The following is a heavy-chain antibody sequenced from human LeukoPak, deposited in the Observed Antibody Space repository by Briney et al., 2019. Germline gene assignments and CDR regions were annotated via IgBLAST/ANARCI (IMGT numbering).Heavy chain of an antibody. CDR2: IYYSGTA. Sequence: SETLSLTCTVSGASISSSSRTWIRQPPGKGLECIGFIYYSGTAHYNPSLKSRVTISLDTSKNQFSLRLSSVTAADTAVYYFARHRSSGWSDYWGQGTLVTVSS. V-gene: IGHV4-59*08. D-gene: IGHD6-19*01. J-gene: IGHJ4*02. CDR3: ARHRSSGWSDY. CDR1: GASISSSS.